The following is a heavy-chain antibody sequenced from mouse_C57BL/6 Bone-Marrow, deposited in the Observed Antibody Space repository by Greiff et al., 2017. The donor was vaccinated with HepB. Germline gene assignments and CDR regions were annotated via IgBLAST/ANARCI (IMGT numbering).Heavy chain of an antibody. Sequence: QVQLQQSGAELVRPGTSVKLSCKASGYAFTNYLIEWVKQRPGQGLEWIGVINPGSGGTNYNEKFKGKATLTADKSSSTAYMQLSSLTSEDSAVYVSAREGLRSYAMDYWGQGTSVTVSS. CDR3: AREGLRSYAMDY. D-gene: IGHD1-1*01. V-gene: IGHV1-54*01. CDR2: INPGSGGT. J-gene: IGHJ4*01. CDR1: GYAFTNYL.